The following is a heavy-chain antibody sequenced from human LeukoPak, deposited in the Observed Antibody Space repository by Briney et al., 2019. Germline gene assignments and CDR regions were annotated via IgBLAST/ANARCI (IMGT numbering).Heavy chain of an antibody. Sequence: SVKVSCKASGGTFISYAISWVRQAPGQGREWMGGIIPIFGRANYAQKFQGRVTITADKSTSTAYMELSSLRSEDTAVYYCARPGDPGIAAAGDRFDYWGQGTLVTVSS. J-gene: IGHJ4*02. CDR2: IIPIFGRA. V-gene: IGHV1-69*06. D-gene: IGHD6-13*01. CDR3: ARPGDPGIAAAGDRFDY. CDR1: GGTFISYA.